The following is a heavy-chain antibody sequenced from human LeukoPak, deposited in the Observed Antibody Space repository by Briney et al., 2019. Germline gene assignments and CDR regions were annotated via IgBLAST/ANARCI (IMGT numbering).Heavy chain of an antibody. V-gene: IGHV4-39*07. CDR3: AREGHGMYSSGWKDY. Sequence: PSETLSLTCTVSGGSISSSSYYWGWIRQPPGKGLEWIGSIYYSGSTYYNPSLKSRVTISVDTSKNQFSLKLSSVTAADTAVYYCAREGHGMYSSGWKDYWGQGTLVTVSS. CDR2: IYYSGST. CDR1: GGSISSSSYY. J-gene: IGHJ4*02. D-gene: IGHD6-19*01.